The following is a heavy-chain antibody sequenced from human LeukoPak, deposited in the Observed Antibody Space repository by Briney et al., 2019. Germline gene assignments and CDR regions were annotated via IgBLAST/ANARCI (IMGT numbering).Heavy chain of an antibody. CDR3: ATSHSSAYRQRGDY. CDR1: GFTFSSYS. J-gene: IGHJ4*02. Sequence: GGSLRLSCAASGFTFSSYSMNWVRQAPGKGLEWVSYISTSSGTIYYADSVKGRFTVSRDNAKNSLYLQMNSLRAEDTAVYYCATSHSSAYRQRGDYWGQGTLVTVSS. V-gene: IGHV3-48*01. D-gene: IGHD3-22*01. CDR2: ISTSSGTI.